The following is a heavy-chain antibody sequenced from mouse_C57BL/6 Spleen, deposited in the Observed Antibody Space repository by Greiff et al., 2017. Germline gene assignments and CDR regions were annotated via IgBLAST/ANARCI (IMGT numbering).Heavy chain of an antibody. Sequence: QVQLKQPGAELVRPGSSVKLSCKASGYTFTSYWMDWVKQRPGQGLEWIGNIYPSDSETHYNQKFKDKATLTVDKSSSTAYMQLSSLTSEDSAVYYCARWLLRGAYWGQGTLVTVSA. CDR1: GYTFTSYW. J-gene: IGHJ3*01. D-gene: IGHD2-3*01. CDR3: ARWLLRGAY. CDR2: IYPSDSET. V-gene: IGHV1-61*01.